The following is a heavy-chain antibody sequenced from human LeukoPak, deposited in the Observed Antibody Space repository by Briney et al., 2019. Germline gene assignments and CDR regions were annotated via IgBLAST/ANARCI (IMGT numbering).Heavy chain of an antibody. CDR2: ISYDGSYK. D-gene: IGHD6-6*01. V-gene: IGHV3-30-3*01. CDR1: GFTFSSYA. CDR3: ARVKYSSSFGREPGWPGYYYYMYV. Sequence: PGGSLRLSCAASGFTFSSYAMHWVRQAPGKGLEWVAAISYDGSYKYYADSVKGRFTISRDNSKNTLYLQMNSLRAEDTAVYYCARVKYSSSFGREPGWPGYYYYMYVWGKGTTVTVSS. J-gene: IGHJ6*03.